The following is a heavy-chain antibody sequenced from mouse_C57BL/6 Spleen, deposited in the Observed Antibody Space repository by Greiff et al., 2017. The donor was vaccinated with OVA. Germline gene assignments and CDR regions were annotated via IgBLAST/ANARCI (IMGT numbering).Heavy chain of an antibody. J-gene: IGHJ3*01. V-gene: IGHV1-47*01. Sequence: LLESGAELVKPGASVKMSCKASGYTFTTYPIEWMKQNHGKSLEWIGNFHPYNDDTKYNEKFKGKATLTVEKSSSTVYLELSRLTSDDSAVYYCARRDGYDRAWFAYWGQGTLVTVSA. D-gene: IGHD2-2*01. CDR3: ARRDGYDRAWFAY. CDR1: GYTFTTYP. CDR2: FHPYNDDT.